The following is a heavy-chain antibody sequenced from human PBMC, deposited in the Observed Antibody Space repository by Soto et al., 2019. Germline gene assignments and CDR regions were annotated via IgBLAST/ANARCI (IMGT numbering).Heavy chain of an antibody. V-gene: IGHV3-23*01. D-gene: IGHD3-3*01. CDR3: AKAGGRVVDAYDT. CDR2: ISDTGSNP. Sequence: VLLLESGGGLVQPGASLRLSCEASGLTFRSYALSWVRQAPGKGLEWVSGISDTGSNPYYADSVQGRFTISRDNSKNTLSLQMKSLRADDTAMYYCAKAGGRVVDAYDTWGQGTLVIVSS. J-gene: IGHJ5*02. CDR1: GLTFRSYA.